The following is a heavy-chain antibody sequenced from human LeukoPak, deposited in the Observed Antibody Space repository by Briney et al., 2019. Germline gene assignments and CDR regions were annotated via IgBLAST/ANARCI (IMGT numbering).Heavy chain of an antibody. V-gene: IGHV3-9*01. CDR2: ISWNSGSI. J-gene: IGHJ4*02. D-gene: IGHD3-16*01. CDR1: GFTFDDYA. CDR3: AKDLDSSAVWGSADY. Sequence: PGGSLRLSCAASGFTFDDYAMHWVRQAPGKGLEWVSGISWNSGSIGYADSVRGRFTISRDNAKNSLYLQMNSLRAEDTALYYCAKDLDSSAVWGSADYWGQGTLVTVSS.